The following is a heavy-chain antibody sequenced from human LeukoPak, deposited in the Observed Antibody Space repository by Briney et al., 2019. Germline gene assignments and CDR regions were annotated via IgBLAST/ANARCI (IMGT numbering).Heavy chain of an antibody. CDR1: GFTSSSYA. CDR3: ARDEPSPDSTDLDY. V-gene: IGHV3-30-3*01. J-gene: IGHJ4*02. D-gene: IGHD2/OR15-2a*01. Sequence: GGSLRLSCAASGFTSSSYAMHWVRQAPGRGLEWVAVISYDGSNKYYADSVKGRFTISRDNSKNTLYLQMNSLRAEDTAVYYCARDEPSPDSTDLDYWGQGTLVTVSS. CDR2: ISYDGSNK.